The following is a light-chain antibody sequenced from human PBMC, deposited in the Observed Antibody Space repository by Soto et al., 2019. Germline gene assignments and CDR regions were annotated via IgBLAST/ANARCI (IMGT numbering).Light chain of an antibody. J-gene: IGKJ1*01. CDR3: QHYNSYSEA. CDR2: DAS. Sequence: EIVLTKAPGTLSLSPGERATLSCRASQNVSTFLAWYQQKPGQGPRLLIYDASNRATGIPDRFSGSGSGTEFTLTISRLQPDDFATYYCQHYNSYSEAFGQGTKVDIK. V-gene: IGKV3-11*01. CDR1: QNVSTF.